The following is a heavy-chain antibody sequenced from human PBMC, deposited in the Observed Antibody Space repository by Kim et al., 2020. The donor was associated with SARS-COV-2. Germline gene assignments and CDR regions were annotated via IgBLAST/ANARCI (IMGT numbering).Heavy chain of an antibody. J-gene: IGHJ5*02. CDR2: INHSGST. V-gene: IGHV4-34*01. Sequence: SETLSLTCAVYGGSFSGYNWSWIRQPPGKGLEWIGEINHSGSTNYNPSLKSRVTISVDTSKNQFSLKLSSVTAADTAVYFCARLYSSSSYNWFDPWGQGTLVTVSS. D-gene: IGHD6-13*01. CDR1: GGSFSGYN. CDR3: ARLYSSSSYNWFDP.